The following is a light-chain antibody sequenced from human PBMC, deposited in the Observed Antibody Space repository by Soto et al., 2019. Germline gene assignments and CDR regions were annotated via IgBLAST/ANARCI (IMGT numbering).Light chain of an antibody. CDR1: SSDVGYYIF. CDR2: DVN. V-gene: IGLV2-14*01. CDR3: CSYTTSSSYV. Sequence: QTVVTQPASVSGSPGQSITISCTGSSSDVGYYIFVSWYQQHPGKAPKLMIYDVNNRPSGVSNRFSGSKSGNTASLTISGLQAEDEADYYCCSYTTSSSYVFGTGTKVTVL. J-gene: IGLJ1*01.